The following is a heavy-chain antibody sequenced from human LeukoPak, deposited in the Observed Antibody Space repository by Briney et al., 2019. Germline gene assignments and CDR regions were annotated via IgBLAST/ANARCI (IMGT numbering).Heavy chain of an antibody. CDR3: ARHSFGGVIDYYGMDV. Sequence: GGSLRLSCAASGFTFSSYGMSWVRQAPGKGLEWVSAIRGSGGSTYYADSVKGRFTISRDNSKNTLYLQMNSLRAEDTAVYYCARHSFGGVIDYYGMDVWGQGTTVTVSS. V-gene: IGHV3-23*01. CDR2: IRGSGGST. D-gene: IGHD3-16*01. CDR1: GFTFSSYG. J-gene: IGHJ6*01.